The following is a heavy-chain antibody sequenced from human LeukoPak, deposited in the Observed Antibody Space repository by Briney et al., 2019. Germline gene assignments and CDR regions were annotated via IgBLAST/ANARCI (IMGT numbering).Heavy chain of an antibody. CDR2: IYYSGST. CDR1: GGSISSSGYY. Sequence: SETLSLTCTVSGGSISSSGYYWGWIRQPPGKGLEWVASIYYSGSTYYNPSLKSRVTISVDTSKNQFSLKLSSVTAADTAVYYCARRVATAYNWFDPWGQGTLVTVSS. J-gene: IGHJ5*02. V-gene: IGHV4-39*01. CDR3: ARRVATAYNWFDP. D-gene: IGHD5-12*01.